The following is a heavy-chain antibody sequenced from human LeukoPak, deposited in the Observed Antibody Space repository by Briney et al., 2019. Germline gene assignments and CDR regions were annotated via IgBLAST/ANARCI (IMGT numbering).Heavy chain of an antibody. Sequence: GGSLRLSCAASGFTFSIYAIHWVRQAPGKGLEWVAVISSDGSNEYYADSVKGRFTISRDNSKNTMYLQMNSLRAEDTAVYYCGVQLLFGWFDPWGQGTLVTVSS. CDR2: ISSDGSNE. CDR3: GVQLLFGWFDP. CDR1: GFTFSIYA. D-gene: IGHD2-2*01. J-gene: IGHJ5*02. V-gene: IGHV3-30*04.